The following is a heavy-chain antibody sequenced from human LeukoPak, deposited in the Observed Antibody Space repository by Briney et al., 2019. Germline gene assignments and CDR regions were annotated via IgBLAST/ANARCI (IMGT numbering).Heavy chain of an antibody. Sequence: SETLSLTCTVSGGSISSYYWSWIRQPPGKGLEWIGYIYYSGSTNYNPSLKSRVTISVDTSKNQFSLKLSSVTAADTAVYYCARVTGYYDFWSGYSTLNQYYFDYWGQGTLDTVSS. D-gene: IGHD3-3*01. CDR1: GGSISSYY. J-gene: IGHJ4*02. CDR3: ARVTGYYDFWSGYSTLNQYYFDY. CDR2: IYYSGST. V-gene: IGHV4-59*01.